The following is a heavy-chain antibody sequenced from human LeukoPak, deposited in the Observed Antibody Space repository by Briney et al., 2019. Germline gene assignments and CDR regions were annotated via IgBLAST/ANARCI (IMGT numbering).Heavy chain of an antibody. D-gene: IGHD2-15*01. V-gene: IGHV4-34*01. Sequence: SETLSLTCAVYGGSFSGYYWSWIRQPPGKGLEWIGEINHSGSTNYNPSLKSRVTISGDTSKNQFSLKLSSVTAADTAVYYCARAYCSGGSCPNFDYWGQGTLVTVSS. CDR1: GGSFSGYY. CDR3: ARAYCSGGSCPNFDY. J-gene: IGHJ4*02. CDR2: INHSGST.